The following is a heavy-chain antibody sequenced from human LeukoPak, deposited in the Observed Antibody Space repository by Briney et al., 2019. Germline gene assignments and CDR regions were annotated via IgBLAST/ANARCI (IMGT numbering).Heavy chain of an antibody. Sequence: SVKVSCKASGYTFTSYYMHWVRQAPGQGLEWMGGIIPIFGTANYAQKFQGRVTITADESTSTAYMELSSLRSEDTAVYYCARRRLDKLRYFDWSNGGGDYWGQGTLVTVSS. CDR3: ARRRLDKLRYFDWSNGGGDY. V-gene: IGHV1-69*13. CDR2: IIPIFGTA. J-gene: IGHJ4*02. D-gene: IGHD3-9*01. CDR1: GYTFTSYY.